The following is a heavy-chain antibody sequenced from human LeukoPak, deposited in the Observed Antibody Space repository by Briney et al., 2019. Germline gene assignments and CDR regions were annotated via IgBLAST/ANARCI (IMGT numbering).Heavy chain of an antibody. Sequence: ASVKVSCKASGYTFTSYSMHWVRQAPGQGLEWMGIINPSGGSTSYAQKFQGRVTMTRDTSTSTVYMELSSLRSEDTAVYYCARTPRPLRDAFDIWGQGTMVTVSS. CDR2: INPSGGST. CDR1: GYTFTSYS. D-gene: IGHD2-8*01. CDR3: ARTPRPLRDAFDI. V-gene: IGHV1-46*01. J-gene: IGHJ3*02.